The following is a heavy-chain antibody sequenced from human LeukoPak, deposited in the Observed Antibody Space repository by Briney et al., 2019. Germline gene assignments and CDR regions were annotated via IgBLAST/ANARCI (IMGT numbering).Heavy chain of an antibody. V-gene: IGHV3-33*08. J-gene: IGHJ4*02. CDR3: ARVREGYFDY. Sequence: GGSLRLSCAASGFTFSSYSMNWVRQAPGKGLEWVVVIWYDGSNKYYADSVKGRFTISRDNSKNTLYLQMNSLRAEDTAVYYCARVREGYFDYWGQGTLVTVSS. CDR1: GFTFSSYS. CDR2: IWYDGSNK. D-gene: IGHD1-26*01.